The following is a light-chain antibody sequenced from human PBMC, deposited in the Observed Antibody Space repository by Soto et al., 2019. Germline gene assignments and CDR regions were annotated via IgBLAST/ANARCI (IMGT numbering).Light chain of an antibody. CDR3: YQYNDWPRT. CDR1: QTLSVN. CDR2: GAS. V-gene: IGKV3-15*01. J-gene: IGKJ1*01. Sequence: EIVVTQSPATLSVSPGESATLSCRATQTLSVNLAWYQQKPGQAPRLLIYGASRRATGIPARFSGSGSGTEFTLTISSLQSEDFAVYYCYQYNDWPRTFGQGTKVEIK.